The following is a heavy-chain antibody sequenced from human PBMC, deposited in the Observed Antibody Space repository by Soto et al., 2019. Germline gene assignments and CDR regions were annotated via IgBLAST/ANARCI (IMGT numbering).Heavy chain of an antibody. CDR2: ISWNSGRI. CDR3: AKAGYLGSEYFDY. Sequence: GGSLRLSCAASGFTFDDYAMHWVRQAPGKGLEWVSGISWNSGRIVYADSVKGRFTISRDNAKNSLYLQMNSLRAEDTAFYYCAKAGYLGSEYFDYWGQGTLVTVSS. J-gene: IGHJ4*02. V-gene: IGHV3-9*01. D-gene: IGHD3-10*01. CDR1: GFTFDDYA.